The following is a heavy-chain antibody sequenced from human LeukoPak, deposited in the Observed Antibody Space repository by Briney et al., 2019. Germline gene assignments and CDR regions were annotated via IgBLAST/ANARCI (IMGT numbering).Heavy chain of an antibody. V-gene: IGHV3-30*02. Sequence: GGSLRLSCAASGFTFSNFGMHWVRQAPGKGLEWVAFIRYDGSDKYHADSVKGRFTISRDNSKNTLFLQMNSLRGEDTALYYCAKGWQPEYWGQGTLVTVSS. D-gene: IGHD5-24*01. CDR1: GFTFSNFG. J-gene: IGHJ4*02. CDR3: AKGWQPEY. CDR2: IRYDGSDK.